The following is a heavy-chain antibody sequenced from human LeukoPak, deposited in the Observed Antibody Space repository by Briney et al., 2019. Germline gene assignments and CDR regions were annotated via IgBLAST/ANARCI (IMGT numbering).Heavy chain of an antibody. CDR2: IRGGGTSE. CDR3: ARDPNGDYIGAFDM. Sequence: GGSLRLSCAASGFDFSDYTINWVRQAPGKGLEWVSAIRGGGTSEFYADSVKGRFRISRDNSKDTLFLQMNSLRAEDTAVYYCARDPNGDYIGAFDMWGPGTMVTVSS. V-gene: IGHV3-23*01. CDR1: GFDFSDYT. D-gene: IGHD4-17*01. J-gene: IGHJ3*02.